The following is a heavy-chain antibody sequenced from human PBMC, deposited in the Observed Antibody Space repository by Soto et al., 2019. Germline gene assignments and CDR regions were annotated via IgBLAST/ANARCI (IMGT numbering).Heavy chain of an antibody. J-gene: IGHJ6*01. CDR1: GFTFSAYT. D-gene: IGHD2-2*02. V-gene: IGHV3-30-3*01. Sequence: SLRLSCASSGFTFSAYTMHWVLQAPGKGLEWVALISYGGDIENHADSVKDRITISRDNSKNTVSLHMTSLRAEDTAVYYCARGGFCGGTTCYTNFHYGMDVWGQGTTVTVSS. CDR3: ARGGFCGGTTCYTNFHYGMDV. CDR2: ISYGGDIE.